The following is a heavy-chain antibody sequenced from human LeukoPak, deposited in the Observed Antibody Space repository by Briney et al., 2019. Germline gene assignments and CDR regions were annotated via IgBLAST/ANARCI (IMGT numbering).Heavy chain of an antibody. CDR3: ARGSRYDFWSGYLDY. J-gene: IGHJ4*02. D-gene: IGHD3-3*01. V-gene: IGHV1-69*05. CDR1: GGTFSSYA. Sequence: SVKVSCKASGGTFSSYAISWVRQAPGQGLEWMGGIIPIFGTANYAQKFQGRVTITTDESTSTAYVELSSLRSEDTAVYYCARGSRYDFWSGYLDYWGQGTLVTVSS. CDR2: IIPIFGTA.